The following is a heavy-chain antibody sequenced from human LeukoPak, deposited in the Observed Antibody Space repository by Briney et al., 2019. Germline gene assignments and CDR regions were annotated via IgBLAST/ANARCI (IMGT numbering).Heavy chain of an antibody. V-gene: IGHV3-23*01. D-gene: IGHD3-22*01. CDR2: ISGSGGST. CDR1: GFTFNNYA. Sequence: GGSLRLSCAASGFTFNNYAMSWVRQAPGKGLEWVSAISGSGGSTYYADSVKGRFTISRDNSKNTLYLQMNSLRAEDTAVYYCAKDSAVIPHYFDYWGQGTLVTVSS. CDR3: AKDSAVIPHYFDY. J-gene: IGHJ4*02.